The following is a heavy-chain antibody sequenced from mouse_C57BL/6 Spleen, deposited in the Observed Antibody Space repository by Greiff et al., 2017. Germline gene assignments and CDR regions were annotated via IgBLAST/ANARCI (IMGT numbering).Heavy chain of an antibody. Sequence: VKLMESGPELVKPGASVKISCKASGYAFSSSWMNWVKQRPGTGLEWIGRIYPGDGDTNYNRKFKGKATLTADKSSSTAYMQLSSLTSDDAAVDFCARRQNYSSSPSGDYWGQGTTLTVSS. D-gene: IGHD1-1*01. CDR3: ARRQNYSSSPSGDY. CDR1: GYAFSSSW. V-gene: IGHV1-82*01. CDR2: IYPGDGDT. J-gene: IGHJ2*01.